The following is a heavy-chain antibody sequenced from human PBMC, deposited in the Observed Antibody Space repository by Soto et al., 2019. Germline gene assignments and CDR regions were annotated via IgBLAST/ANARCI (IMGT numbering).Heavy chain of an antibody. CDR1: GGSISVYY. CDR3: ARRWSGTDY. J-gene: IGHJ4*02. Sequence: QVHLQESGPGLVKPSETLSLSCTVSGGSISVYYWNWIRQPPGKGLEWIGYVHNSGTTSYNPSFGSRVTMSLDTSKNQFSLTLTSVTAADTAVYYCARRWSGTDYWGQGTLVNVSS. CDR2: VHNSGTT. V-gene: IGHV4-59*01. D-gene: IGHD3-10*01.